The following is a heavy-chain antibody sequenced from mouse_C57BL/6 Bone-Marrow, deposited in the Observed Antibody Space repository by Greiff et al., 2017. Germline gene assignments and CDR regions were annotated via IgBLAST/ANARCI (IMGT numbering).Heavy chain of an antibody. CDR3: ARAEPNWDVGGTDY. J-gene: IGHJ2*01. CDR2: INPSTGGT. CDR1: GYSFTGYY. D-gene: IGHD4-1*01. Sequence: VQLQQSGPELVKPGASVKISCKASGYSFTGYYMNWVKQSPEKSLEWIGEINPSTGGTTYNQKFKAKATLTVDKSSSTAYMQLKSLTSEDSAVYYCARAEPNWDVGGTDYWGQGTTLTVSS. V-gene: IGHV1-42*01.